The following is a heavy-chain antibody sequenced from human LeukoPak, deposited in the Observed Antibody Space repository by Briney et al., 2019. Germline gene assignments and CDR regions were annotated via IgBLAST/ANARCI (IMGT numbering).Heavy chain of an antibody. CDR2: INSDGSWT. V-gene: IGHV3-74*01. CDR3: VSFYETY. J-gene: IGHJ4*02. Sequence: GGSLRLSCAASGNYWMHWVRQAPGKGLVWVSHINSDGSWTSYADPVKGRFTISKDNAKNTVYLQMNNLRAEDTAVYYCVSFYETYWGRGTLVTVSS. D-gene: IGHD2/OR15-2a*01. CDR1: GNYW.